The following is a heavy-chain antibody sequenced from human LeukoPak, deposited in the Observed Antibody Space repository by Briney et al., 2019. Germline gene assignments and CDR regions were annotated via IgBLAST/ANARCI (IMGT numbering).Heavy chain of an antibody. CDR1: GGSISTYY. V-gene: IGHV4-59*01. D-gene: IGHD6-19*01. CDR2: SYDSGNT. CDR3: ARVGSGSFDY. Sequence: PSETLSLTCTVSGGSISTYYWSWIRQPPGMGLEWIGYSYDSGNTYCNPSLKTRVTISVDTSKNQFSLKLSSVTAVDTAVYYCARVGSGSFDYWGQGTLVTVSS. J-gene: IGHJ4*02.